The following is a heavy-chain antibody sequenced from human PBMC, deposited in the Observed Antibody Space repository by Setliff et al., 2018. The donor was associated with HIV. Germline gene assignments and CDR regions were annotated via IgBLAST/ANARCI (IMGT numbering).Heavy chain of an antibody. D-gene: IGHD3-9*01. V-gene: IGHV3-23*01. Sequence: GGSLRLSCAASGFAFNNYAMSWVRQAPGKGLEWVSAINRGGGTTYYADSVRGRFTISRATSKNTLYLQIKNLRAEDTAVYYCAKGYFDWLRAGTFDYWGQGSLVTVSS. CDR3: AKGYFDWLRAGTFDY. CDR1: GFAFNNYA. CDR2: INRGGGTT. J-gene: IGHJ4*02.